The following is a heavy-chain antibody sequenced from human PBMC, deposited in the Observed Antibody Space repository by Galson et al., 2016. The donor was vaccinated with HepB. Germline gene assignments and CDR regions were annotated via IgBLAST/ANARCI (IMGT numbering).Heavy chain of an antibody. D-gene: IGHD6-13*01. CDR3: ARDPGIAASNRVGENAFDI. J-gene: IGHJ3*02. CDR2: ISRTSTHM. CDR1: GFTFSSYS. Sequence: SLRLSCAASGFTFSSYSMNWVRQAPGRGLEWVSSISRTSTHMYYADSVKGRFTISRDNAKNSHYLQMNSLRAEDTAVYYCARDPGIAASNRVGENAFDIWGQGTMVTVSS. V-gene: IGHV3-21*01.